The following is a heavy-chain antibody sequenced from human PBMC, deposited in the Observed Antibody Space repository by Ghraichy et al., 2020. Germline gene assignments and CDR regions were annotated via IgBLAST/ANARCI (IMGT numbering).Heavy chain of an antibody. Sequence: GGSLRLSCSTSGFTFSSYAMYWVRQAPGKGLEYVSAISRNGGGTYYAASVKGRFTISRDNSKNTLYVQMSSLRAEDTAIYYCVKDVGRGYAYGPNYGMDVWGQGTTVTVSS. CDR3: VKDVGRGYAYGPNYGMDV. D-gene: IGHD5-18*01. CDR1: GFTFSSYA. V-gene: IGHV3-64*05. J-gene: IGHJ6*02. CDR2: ISRNGGGT.